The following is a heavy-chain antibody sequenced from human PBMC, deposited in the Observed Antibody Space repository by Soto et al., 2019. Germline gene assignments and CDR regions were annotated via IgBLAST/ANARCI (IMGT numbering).Heavy chain of an antibody. D-gene: IGHD4-17*01. CDR2: ISATGGRT. CDR1: GFTFSIYA. J-gene: IGHJ6*03. Sequence: EVQLLGSGGGLVQPGGSLRLSCAASGFTFSIYAMSWVRQAPGNGLEWVSAISATGGRTYYAESVKGRFNISIDDSKNTLYPQNKEPGVQETAVFYCAEMSSVTIPNSGLVEYMEGLGKGDTGNGSS. CDR3: AEMSSVTIPNSGLVEYMEG. V-gene: IGHV3-23*01.